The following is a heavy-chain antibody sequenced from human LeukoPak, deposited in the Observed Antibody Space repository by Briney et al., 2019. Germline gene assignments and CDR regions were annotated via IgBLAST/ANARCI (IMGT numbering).Heavy chain of an antibody. J-gene: IGHJ4*02. CDR2: ISGSGGST. CDR1: GFTFSNYA. CDR3: AKGYSGSYFDY. D-gene: IGHD1-26*01. V-gene: IGHV3-23*01. Sequence: GGSLRLSCAASGFTFSNYAMSWVRQAPGKGLEWVSTISGSGGSTYYADSVKGRFTISRDNSKNTLYQQMNSLRAEDTAVYYCAKGYSGSYFDYWGQGTLVTVSS.